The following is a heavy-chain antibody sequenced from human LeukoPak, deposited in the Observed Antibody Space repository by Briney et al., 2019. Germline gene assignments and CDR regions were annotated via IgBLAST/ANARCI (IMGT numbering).Heavy chain of an antibody. CDR3: ANAIAAAEDY. V-gene: IGHV3-30*18. J-gene: IGHJ4*02. CDR2: ISYDGSNK. Sequence: QPGGSLRLSCAASGFTFSSYGMHWVRQAPGKGLEWVAVISYDGSNKYYADSVKGRFTISRDNSKNTLYLQMNSLRAEDTAVYYCANAIAAAEDYWGQGTLVTVSS. D-gene: IGHD6-13*01. CDR1: GFTFSSYG.